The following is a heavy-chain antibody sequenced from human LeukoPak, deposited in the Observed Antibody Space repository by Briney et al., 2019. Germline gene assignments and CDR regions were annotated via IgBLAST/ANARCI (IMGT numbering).Heavy chain of an antibody. V-gene: IGHV4-59*11. Sequence: SETLSLTCAVSGGSITIHHWSWIRQPPGKGLEWIGFIDSSGDTRYNPSIKSRVTVSTDTSKKQFSLRLTSVTAADTAIYYCAKGWRGDHFDYWCPGTLDTVSS. CDR2: IDSSGDT. CDR3: AKGWRGDHFDY. CDR1: GGSITIHH. D-gene: IGHD3-16*01. J-gene: IGHJ4*02.